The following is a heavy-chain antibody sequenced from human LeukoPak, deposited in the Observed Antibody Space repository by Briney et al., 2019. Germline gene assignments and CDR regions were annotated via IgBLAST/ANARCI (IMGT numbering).Heavy chain of an antibody. CDR2: IYYSGGT. CDR1: GGPISTYY. D-gene: IGHD5-12*01. CDR3: ARVSGGYDDY. J-gene: IGHJ4*02. Sequence: SETLSLTCTVSGGPISTYYWSWIRQPPGKGLEWIGYIYYSGGTNYNPSLRSRVTISVDTSKNQFSLKVNFVTAADTAVYYCARVSGGYDDYWGQGALVTVSS. V-gene: IGHV4-59*01.